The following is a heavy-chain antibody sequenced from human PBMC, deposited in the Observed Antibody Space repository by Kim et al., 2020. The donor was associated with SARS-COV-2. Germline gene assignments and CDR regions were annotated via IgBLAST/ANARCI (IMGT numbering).Heavy chain of an antibody. Sequence: ASVKVSCKASGYTFTSYGISWVRQAPGQVLEWMGWISAYNGNTNYAQKLQGRVTMTTDTSTSTAYMELRSLRSDDTAVYYCALSEEWGICCAFDIWGQGTMVTVSS. D-gene: IGHD3-16*01. V-gene: IGHV1-18*01. CDR1: GYTFTSYG. J-gene: IGHJ3*02. CDR2: ISAYNGNT. CDR3: ALSEEWGICCAFDI.